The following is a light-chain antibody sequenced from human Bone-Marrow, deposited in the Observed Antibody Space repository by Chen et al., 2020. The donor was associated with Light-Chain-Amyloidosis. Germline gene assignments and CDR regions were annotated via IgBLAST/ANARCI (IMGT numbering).Light chain of an antibody. J-gene: IGLJ1*01. V-gene: IGLV2-14*01. CDR2: EVT. CDR1: SSDVGSDNH. CDR3: SSYTITNTLV. Sequence: SALTQPASVSGSPGQSITIFCTGTSSDVGSDNHVSWYQQHPDKAPKLMIYEVTNRPSWVPDRFSGSKSDNTASLTISGLQTEDEADYFCSSYTITNTLVFGSGTRVTVL.